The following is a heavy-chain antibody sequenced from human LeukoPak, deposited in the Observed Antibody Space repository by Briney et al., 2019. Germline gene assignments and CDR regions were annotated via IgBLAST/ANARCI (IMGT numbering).Heavy chain of an antibody. CDR1: GGSIASSSHY. D-gene: IGHD3-10*01. J-gene: IGHJ4*02. CDR3: ARRLAGSVSWDFDY. V-gene: IGHV4-39*01. CDR2: IHYSGSP. Sequence: SETLSLTCTVSGGSIASSSHYWGWIRQPPVKGLEWIASIHYSGSPYYNPSLKSRVTISVDTSKNQFSLKLNSVTAADTAVYYCARRLAGSVSWDFDYWGQGTLVTASS.